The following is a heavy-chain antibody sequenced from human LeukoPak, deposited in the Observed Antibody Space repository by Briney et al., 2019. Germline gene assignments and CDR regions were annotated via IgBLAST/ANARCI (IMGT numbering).Heavy chain of an antibody. J-gene: IGHJ4*02. V-gene: IGHV3-74*01. Sequence: GGSLRLSCAASGFNFSSYWMHWVRQAPGKGLVWVSRINSDGSSTSYADSVKGRFTISRDNAKNSLYLQMSSLRAEDTAVYYCARESVDTVVNYFDYWGQGTLVTVSS. CDR2: INSDGSST. D-gene: IGHD4-23*01. CDR3: ARESVDTVVNYFDY. CDR1: GFNFSSYW.